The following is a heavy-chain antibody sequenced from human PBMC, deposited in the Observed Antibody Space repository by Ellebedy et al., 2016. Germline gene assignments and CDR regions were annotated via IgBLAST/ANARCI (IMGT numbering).Heavy chain of an antibody. CDR1: GFSFSSHG. Sequence: GGSLRLSXAASGFSFSSHGMHWVRQAPGKGLEWVASIWSDGSNTYYPDSVKGRFTISRDNSKNLLYLQMNSLRADDTAVYYCAREVSTGWYYFDNWGQGTLVTVSS. D-gene: IGHD6-19*01. V-gene: IGHV3-33*01. CDR3: AREVSTGWYYFDN. CDR2: IWSDGSNT. J-gene: IGHJ4*02.